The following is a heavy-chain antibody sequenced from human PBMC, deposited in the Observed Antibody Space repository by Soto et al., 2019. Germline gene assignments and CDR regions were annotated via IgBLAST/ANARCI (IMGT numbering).Heavy chain of an antibody. J-gene: IGHJ4*02. V-gene: IGHV1-18*01. Sequence: QVQLVQSGAEVKKPGASVKVSCKASGYTSSSYAISWVRQAPGQGLEWMGWIITYNGNTNYAQKLQGRVTMTTDTSTTTASMDLRSLSSVDTAVYCSARTGPPVDYWGQGTLVTVSS. CDR1: GYTSSSYA. CDR2: IITYNGNT. CDR3: ARTGPPVDY.